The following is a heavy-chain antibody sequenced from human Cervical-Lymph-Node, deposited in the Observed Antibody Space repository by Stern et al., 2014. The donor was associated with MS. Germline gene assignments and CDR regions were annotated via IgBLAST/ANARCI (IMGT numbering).Heavy chain of an antibody. CDR1: GFIFSDYA. D-gene: IGHD1-26*01. CDR2: ISGSGGRS. J-gene: IGHJ4*02. CDR3: AKGARIVGSTEFDH. V-gene: IGHV3-23*04. Sequence: EVQLVESGGGLVQPGGSLRLSCAASGFIFSDYAMSWVRQAPGKGLEWVSSISGSGGRSYFADSVKGRFTISRDKSTDTPYLQMDSLRDEDTAVYYCAKGARIVGSTEFDHWGQGTLVAVSS.